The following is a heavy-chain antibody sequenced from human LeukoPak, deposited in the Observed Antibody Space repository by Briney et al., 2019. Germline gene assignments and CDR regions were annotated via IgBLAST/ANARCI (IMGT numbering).Heavy chain of an antibody. V-gene: IGHV4-34*01. CDR2: INHSGST. D-gene: IGHD2-15*01. CDR1: GGSFSGYY. J-gene: IGHJ4*02. CDR3: AYCSGGSCYSGVY. Sequence: SETLSLTCAVYGGSFSGYYWSWIRQPPGKGLEWIGEINHSGSTNYNPSLKSRVTISVDTSENQFSLKLSSVTAADTAVYYCAYCSGGSCYSGVYWGQGTLVTVSS.